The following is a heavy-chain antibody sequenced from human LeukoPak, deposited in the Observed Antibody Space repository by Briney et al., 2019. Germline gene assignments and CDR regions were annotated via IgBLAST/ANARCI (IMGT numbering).Heavy chain of an antibody. CDR2: NSGSGGRT. J-gene: IGHJ4*02. V-gene: IGHV3-23*01. CDR3: AKDPQWELPSPFDH. Sequence: ASVKVSCKASGFTFSNYAMSWVRQAPGKGLEWVSANSGSGGRTYYADSVKGRFSISRDNSKNTLYLLMNSLRAEDTAVYYCAKDPQWELPSPFDHWGQGTLVTVSS. D-gene: IGHD1-26*01. CDR1: GFTFSNYA.